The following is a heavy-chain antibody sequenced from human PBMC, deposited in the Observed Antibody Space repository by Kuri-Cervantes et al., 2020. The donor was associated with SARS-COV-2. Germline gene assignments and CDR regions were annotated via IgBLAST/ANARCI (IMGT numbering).Heavy chain of an antibody. CDR1: GFTFSSNS. D-gene: IGHD2-8*01. J-gene: IGHJ4*02. Sequence: ETLSLTCVASGFTFSSNSMNWVRQAPGKGLEWVSLIYSSGNTHYADSVKGRFTISRDNSKNTLYLQLNSLRVDDTAVYYCARGGSCNSGACFDYWGQGTLVTVSS. CDR3: ARGGSCNSGACFDY. V-gene: IGHV3-53*01. CDR2: IYSSGNT.